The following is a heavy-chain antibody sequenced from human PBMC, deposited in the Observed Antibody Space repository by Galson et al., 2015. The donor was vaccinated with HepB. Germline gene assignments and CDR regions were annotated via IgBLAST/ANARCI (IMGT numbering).Heavy chain of an antibody. CDR3: AGLSITMVRGGPRYWFDP. J-gene: IGHJ5*02. Sequence: QVQLQESGPGLVKPSETLSLTCAVSGGSISSGGYSWSWIRQPPGKGLEWIGYIYHSGSTYYNPSLKSRVTISVDRSKNQFSLKLSSVTAADTAVYYCAGLSITMVRGGPRYWFDPWGQGTLVTVSS. D-gene: IGHD3-10*01. CDR2: IYHSGST. V-gene: IGHV4-30-2*01. CDR1: GGSISSGGYS.